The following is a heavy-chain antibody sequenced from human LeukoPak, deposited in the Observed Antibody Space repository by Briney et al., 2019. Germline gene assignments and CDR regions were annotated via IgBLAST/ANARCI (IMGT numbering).Heavy chain of an antibody. D-gene: IGHD3-9*01. V-gene: IGHV3-21*01. CDR1: GFTVSSYY. Sequence: GGSLRLSCAASGFTVSSYYMSWVRQARGRGLEWVSSITGGGDYIYYADSVKGRFTTSRDNAKISLSLQLNSLRVEHSVVLYCAGGHYDVLAASYKWTPDYWGQGTLVTVSP. CDR2: ITGGGDYI. CDR3: AGGHYDVLAASYKWTPDY. J-gene: IGHJ4*02.